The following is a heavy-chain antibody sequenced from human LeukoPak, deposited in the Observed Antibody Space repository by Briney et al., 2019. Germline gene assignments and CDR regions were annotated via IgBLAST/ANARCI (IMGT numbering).Heavy chain of an antibody. D-gene: IGHD6-19*01. V-gene: IGHV3-30*02. J-gene: IGHJ4*02. CDR1: GFTFSSYG. Sequence: GGSLRLSCAASGFTFSSYGMHWVRQAPGKGLEWVAFIRYDGSNKYYADSVKGRFTISRDNSKNTLYLQMNSLRAEDTAVYYCAKDFARSSGWYYFDYWGQGTRVTVSS. CDR2: IRYDGSNK. CDR3: AKDFARSSGWYYFDY.